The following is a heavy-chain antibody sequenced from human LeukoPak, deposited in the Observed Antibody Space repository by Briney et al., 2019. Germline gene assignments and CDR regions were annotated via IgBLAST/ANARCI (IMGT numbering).Heavy chain of an antibody. CDR1: GFTFSYYR. CDR3: ARDYKYAFDN. Sequence: GGSLILSCAAYGFTFSYYRMNWVPQAPGKGLEWISYIGIDSGNTNYADSVKGGFTISGDKAKNSLYLQMISLRVEDTAVYYCARDYKYAFDNWGQGTLVTVSS. CDR2: IGIDSGNT. D-gene: IGHD5-24*01. V-gene: IGHV3-48*01. J-gene: IGHJ4*02.